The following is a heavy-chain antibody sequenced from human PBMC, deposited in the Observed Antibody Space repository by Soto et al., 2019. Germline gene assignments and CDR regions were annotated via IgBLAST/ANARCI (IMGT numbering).Heavy chain of an antibody. V-gene: IGHV1-69*12. J-gene: IGHJ5*02. D-gene: IGHD3-3*01. CDR1: GGTFGNSA. CDR3: ARDGDPQSAFWSGPLGGGRFDP. Sequence: QVQLVQSGAEVKKPGSSVNVSCKTSGGTFGNSAVTWVRQAPGQGLEWLGGIVPMFGTANYAQKFQGRVKITADESTITAYMELSRLNTDDTAVYYCARDGDPQSAFWSGPLGGGRFDPWGQGTLVTVSS. CDR2: IVPMFGTA.